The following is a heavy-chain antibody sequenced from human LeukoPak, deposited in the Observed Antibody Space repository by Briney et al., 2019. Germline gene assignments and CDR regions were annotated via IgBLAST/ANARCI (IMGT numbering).Heavy chain of an antibody. Sequence: PSETLSLTCTVSAGSISSYFWSWIRQPPGKRLEWIGYIHYSGRTDYNPSLKSRVTMSLDTSKNNFSLTLTSATAADTAVYYRARGNTEFSGSRNWFNPWGRGSRVTVSS. J-gene: IGHJ5*02. CDR3: ARGNTEFSGSRNWFNP. D-gene: IGHD6-13*01. V-gene: IGHV4-59*01. CDR2: IHYSGRT. CDR1: AGSISSYF.